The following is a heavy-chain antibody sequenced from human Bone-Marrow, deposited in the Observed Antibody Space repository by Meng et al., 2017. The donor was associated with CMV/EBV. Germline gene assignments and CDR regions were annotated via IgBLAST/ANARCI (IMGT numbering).Heavy chain of an antibody. Sequence: GESLKISCAASGFTFSSYWMHWVRQAPGKGLVWVSRINSDGSSTSYADSVKGRLTISRDNAKNSLYLQMNSLRAEDTAVYYCAREGSGYRNFAYWGQGTLVTVSS. CDR2: INSDGSST. CDR3: AREGSGYRNFAY. D-gene: IGHD3-3*01. J-gene: IGHJ4*02. V-gene: IGHV3-74*01. CDR1: GFTFSSYW.